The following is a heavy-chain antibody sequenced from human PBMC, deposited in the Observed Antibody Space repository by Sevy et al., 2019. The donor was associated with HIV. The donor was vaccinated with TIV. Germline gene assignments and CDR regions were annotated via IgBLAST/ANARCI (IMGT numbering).Heavy chain of an antibody. D-gene: IGHD3-22*01. CDR3: ARKYDDTSGYPRYSMDV. CDR2: ISGGGGNT. J-gene: IGHJ6*02. CDR1: GFTFSTYA. V-gene: IGHV3-64*01. Sequence: GGSLRLSCAASGFTFSTYAMYWVRQAPGKGLEYVSAISGGGGNTYYGTSVKGRFTVSRDNAKNTLYLQMGSLRAEDMAVYCCARKYDDTSGYPRYSMDVWGQGTTVTVSS.